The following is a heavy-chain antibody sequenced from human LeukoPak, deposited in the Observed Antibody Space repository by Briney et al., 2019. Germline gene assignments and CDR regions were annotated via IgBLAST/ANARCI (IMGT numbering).Heavy chain of an antibody. CDR3: ARSWTDAFDI. Sequence: SEILSLTCTGSGGSISSSSYYWGWIRQPPGKGLEWIGSIYYSGSTYYNPSLKSRVTISVDTSKNQFSLKLSSVTAADTAVYYCARSWTDAFDIWGQGTMVTVSS. V-gene: IGHV4-39*01. D-gene: IGHD3/OR15-3a*01. CDR2: IYYSGST. J-gene: IGHJ3*02. CDR1: GGSISSSSYY.